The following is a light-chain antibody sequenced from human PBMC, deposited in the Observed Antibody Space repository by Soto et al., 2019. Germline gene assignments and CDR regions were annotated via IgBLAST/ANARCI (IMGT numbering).Light chain of an antibody. Sequence: QSVLTQPASVSGSPGQSITISCTGTSSDVGGYNYVSWYQQYPGKAPKLMIYDVSNRPSGISNRFSGSKSVNPASLTISGLLAEDEADYYCSSWTSSSTYVFGTGTKVTVL. V-gene: IGLV2-14*01. J-gene: IGLJ1*01. CDR3: SSWTSSSTYV. CDR1: SSDVGGYNY. CDR2: DVS.